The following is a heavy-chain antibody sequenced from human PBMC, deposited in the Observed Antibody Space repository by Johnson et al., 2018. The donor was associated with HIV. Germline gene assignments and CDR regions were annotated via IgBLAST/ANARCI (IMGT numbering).Heavy chain of an antibody. CDR1: GFTFSSYA. D-gene: IGHD1-26*01. CDR3: ARTKGSYQEWDAFDI. Sequence: QVQLVESGGGVVQPGRSLRLSCAASGFTFSSYAMHWVRQAPGKGLEWVALVSYDGSVKYYADSVKGRFIISRDNSKNTLYLQMNSLRAEDTAVYYCARTKGSYQEWDAFDIWGQGTMVTVSS. J-gene: IGHJ3*02. V-gene: IGHV3-30*04. CDR2: VSYDGSVK.